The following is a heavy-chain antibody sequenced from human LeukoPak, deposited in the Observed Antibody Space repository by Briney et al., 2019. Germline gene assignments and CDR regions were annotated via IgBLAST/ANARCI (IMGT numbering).Heavy chain of an antibody. V-gene: IGHV3-23*01. CDR2: ISGSGGST. J-gene: IGHJ4*02. CDR1: GFTFSSYA. CDR3: AKDKEPRYGVSLKYYFDY. D-gene: IGHD4/OR15-4a*01. Sequence: GGSLRLSCAASGFTFSSYAMSWVRQAPGKGLEWVSAISGSGGSTYYADSVKGRFTISRGNSKNTLYLQMNSLRAEDTAVYYCAKDKEPRYGVSLKYYFDYWGQGTLVTVSS.